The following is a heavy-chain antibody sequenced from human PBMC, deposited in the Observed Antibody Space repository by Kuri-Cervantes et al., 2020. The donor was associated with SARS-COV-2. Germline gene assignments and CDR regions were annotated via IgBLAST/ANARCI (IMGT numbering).Heavy chain of an antibody. CDR2: INWNGGST. CDR1: GFTFDDYG. J-gene: IGHJ3*02. D-gene: IGHD1-20*01. CDR3: ARDPGANWNAFDI. Sequence: GESLKISCAASGFTFDDYGMSWVRQAPGKGLEWVSGINWNGGSTGYADSVKGRFTISRDNAKNSLYLQMNSLRAEDTALYHCARDPGANWNAFDIWGQGTMVTDSS. V-gene: IGHV3-20*01.